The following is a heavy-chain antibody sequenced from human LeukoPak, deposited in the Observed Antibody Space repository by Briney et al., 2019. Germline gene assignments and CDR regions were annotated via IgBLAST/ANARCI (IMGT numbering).Heavy chain of an antibody. CDR2: IGPQTGGT. V-gene: IGHV1-2*02. D-gene: IGHD1-1*01. CDR1: GYIFTDHY. J-gene: IGHJ4*02. Sequence: ASMKVSCKASGYIFTDHYIYWGRQAPGQGLEWMGYIGPQTGGTSSPQKFRGRVSISRETSMTTAYLELTRLTSDDTAVYYCAREGSGKVYNDFDLWGQGTMVTVSS. CDR3: AREGSGKVYNDFDL.